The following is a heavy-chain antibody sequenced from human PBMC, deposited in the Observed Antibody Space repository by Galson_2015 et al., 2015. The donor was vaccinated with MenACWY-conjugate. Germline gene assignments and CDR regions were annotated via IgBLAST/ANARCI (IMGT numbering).Heavy chain of an antibody. CDR2: IQQDGSEK. Sequence: SLRLSCAASGFTYSAYWMSWVRQAPGKGPEWVANIQQDGSEKHYVESVKGRFTISRDNAKNSLYLQLDRLRAEDTAVYYCARVTYDSFWSGFPPYSSYYYMDVWGRGTTVTVSS. V-gene: IGHV3-7*04. CDR3: ARVTYDSFWSGFPPYSSYYYMDV. J-gene: IGHJ6*03. CDR1: GFTYSAYW. D-gene: IGHD3-3*01.